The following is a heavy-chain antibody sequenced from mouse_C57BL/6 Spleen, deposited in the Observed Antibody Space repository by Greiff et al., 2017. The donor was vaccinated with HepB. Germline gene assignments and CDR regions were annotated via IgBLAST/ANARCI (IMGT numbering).Heavy chain of an antibody. CDR3: ARVITTVVASYYFDY. D-gene: IGHD1-1*01. V-gene: IGHV1-64*01. CDR2: IHPNSGST. Sequence: QVQLKQPGAELVKPGASVKLSCKASGYTFTSYWMHWVKQRPGQGLEWIGMIHPNSGSTNYNEKFKSKATLTEDKSSSTAYMQLSSLTSEDSAVYYCARVITTVVASYYFDYWGQGTTLTVSS. CDR1: GYTFTSYW. J-gene: IGHJ2*01.